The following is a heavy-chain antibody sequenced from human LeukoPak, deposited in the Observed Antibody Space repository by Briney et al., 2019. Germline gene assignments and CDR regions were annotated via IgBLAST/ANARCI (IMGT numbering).Heavy chain of an antibody. CDR3: ARGGEAHWFDP. J-gene: IGHJ5*02. CDR2: INPSGGST. Sequence: ASVKVSCKASGYTFTSYYMRWVRQAPGQGLEWMGIINPSGGSTSYAQKFQGRVTMTRDMSTSTVYMELSSLRSEDTAVYYCARGGEAHWFDPWGQGTLVTVSS. CDR1: GYTFTSYY. V-gene: IGHV1-46*01.